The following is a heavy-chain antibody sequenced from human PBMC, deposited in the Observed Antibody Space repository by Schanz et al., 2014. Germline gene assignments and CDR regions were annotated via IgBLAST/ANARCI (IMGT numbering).Heavy chain of an antibody. CDR3: ANSDRLVTIDS. J-gene: IGHJ4*02. CDR2: IWYDGSDK. V-gene: IGHV3-33*06. Sequence: QVQVVESGGSVVQPGRSLRLSCAASGFTFSFYGMHWVRQAPGKGLEWVAGIWYDGSDKYYADSVKGRFTISRDSTKNTLYPQKHRLRAEDADVPDGANSDRLVTIDSWGQGTLVTVSP. CDR1: GFTFSFYG. D-gene: IGHD3-16*02.